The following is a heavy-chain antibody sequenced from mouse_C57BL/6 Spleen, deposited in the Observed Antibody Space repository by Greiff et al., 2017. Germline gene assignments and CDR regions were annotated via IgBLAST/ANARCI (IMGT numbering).Heavy chain of an antibody. Sequence: EVKLVESGGGLVQPGGSMKLSCVASGFTFSNYWMNWVRQSPEKGLEWVAQIRLKSDNYATHYAESVKGRFTISRDDSKSSVYLQMNNLRAEDTGIYYCTGDGSSYEAYWGQGTLVTVSA. CDR3: TGDGSSYEAY. CDR1: GFTFSNYW. D-gene: IGHD1-1*01. J-gene: IGHJ3*01. CDR2: IRLKSDNYAT. V-gene: IGHV6-3*01.